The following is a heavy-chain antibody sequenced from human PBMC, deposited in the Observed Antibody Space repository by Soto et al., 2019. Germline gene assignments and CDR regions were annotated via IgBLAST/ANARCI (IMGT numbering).Heavy chain of an antibody. D-gene: IGHD2-15*01. V-gene: IGHV4-31*03. CDR3: ARDYCSGGSCYPYYFDY. CDR2: IYYSGST. J-gene: IGHJ4*02. CDR1: GGSISSGGYY. Sequence: QVQLQESGPGLVKPSQTLSLTCTISGGSISSGGYYWSWIRQHPGKGLEWIGYIYYSGSTYYNPSLKSRVTISVDTSKNQFSLKLSSVTAADTAVYYCARDYCSGGSCYPYYFDYWGQGTLVTVSS.